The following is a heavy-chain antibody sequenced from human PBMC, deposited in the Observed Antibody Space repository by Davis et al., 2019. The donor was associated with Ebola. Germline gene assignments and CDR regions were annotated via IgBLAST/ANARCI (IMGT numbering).Heavy chain of an antibody. D-gene: IGHD4-17*01. CDR3: ARIMTTVTTGWFDP. CDR1: GFTFSNAW. CDR2: ISSSSSYI. V-gene: IGHV3-21*04. J-gene: IGHJ5*02. Sequence: GGSLRLSCAASGFTFSNAWMSWVRQAPGKGLEWVSSISSSSSYIYYADSVKGRFTISRDNAKNSLYLQMNSLRAEDTAVYYCARIMTTVTTGWFDPWGQGTLVTVSS.